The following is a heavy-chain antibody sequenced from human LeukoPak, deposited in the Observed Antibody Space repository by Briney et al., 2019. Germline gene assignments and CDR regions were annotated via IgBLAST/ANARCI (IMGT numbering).Heavy chain of an antibody. CDR3: TRTGTPYYHYGMDV. J-gene: IGHJ6*02. D-gene: IGHD1-1*01. CDR1: GFTFGDYA. V-gene: IGHV3-49*04. Sequence: GGSLRLSCTASGFTFGDYAMSWVRQAPGKGLEWVGFIRSKAYGGTTEYAASVKGRFTISRDDSKGIAYLQMNSLKTEDTAVYYCTRTGTPYYHYGMDVWGQGTTVTVSS. CDR2: IRSKAYGGTT.